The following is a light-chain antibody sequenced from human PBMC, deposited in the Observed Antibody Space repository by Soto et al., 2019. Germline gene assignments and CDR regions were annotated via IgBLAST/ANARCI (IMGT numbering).Light chain of an antibody. J-gene: IGKJ2*01. Sequence: EIVLTQSPGTLSLSPGERATLSCRASQSVTRSYLAWYQQRPGQAPRLLIYGASSRATGIPDRFSGSGSGTDFTLTISRLEPEYFAVYFCQQYGGSTYTFGQGTKLEIK. CDR1: QSVTRSY. CDR2: GAS. CDR3: QQYGGSTYT. V-gene: IGKV3-20*01.